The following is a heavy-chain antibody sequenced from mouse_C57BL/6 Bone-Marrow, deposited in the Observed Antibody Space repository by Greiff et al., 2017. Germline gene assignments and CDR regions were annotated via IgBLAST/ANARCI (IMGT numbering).Heavy chain of an antibody. D-gene: IGHD5-1*01. CDR2: IYPRSGNT. V-gene: IGHV1-81*01. CDR3: ARRTYHRGFAY. Sequence: QVQLQQSGAELARPGASVKLSCKASGYTFTSCGISWVKQRTGQGLEGIGEIYPRSGNTYYNEKFKGKATLTADRSSSTAYMELRSLTSEDSAVYFCARRTYHRGFAYWGQGTLVTVSA. CDR1: GYTFTSCG. J-gene: IGHJ3*01.